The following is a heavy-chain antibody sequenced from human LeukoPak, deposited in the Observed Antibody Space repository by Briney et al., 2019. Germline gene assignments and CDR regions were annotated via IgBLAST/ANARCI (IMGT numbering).Heavy chain of an antibody. CDR3: ARSNNDGDYLGVGFDY. Sequence: ASVKVSCKASEYIFTTYYIHWVRQAPGQWLEWMGWINTNTGNPTNAQGFTGRFVFSLDTSVRTAYLQISSLKTEDTAVYYCARSNNDGDYLGVGFDYWGQGALVTVSS. V-gene: IGHV7-4-1*02. CDR2: INTNTGNP. J-gene: IGHJ4*02. CDR1: EYIFTTYY. D-gene: IGHD4-17*01.